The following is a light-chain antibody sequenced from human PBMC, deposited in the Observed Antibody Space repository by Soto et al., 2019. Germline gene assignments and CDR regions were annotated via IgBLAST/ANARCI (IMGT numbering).Light chain of an antibody. Sequence: AIQLTQSPSSLSASVGDRVTITCRASQGISSALAWYQQKPGKPPKLLIYDASSLESGVPSRFSGSGYGTDFTLTISSLQPEDFATNYCQQFNSYPTFGTGTKVDIK. J-gene: IGKJ3*01. CDR3: QQFNSYPT. CDR1: QGISSA. V-gene: IGKV1-13*02. CDR2: DAS.